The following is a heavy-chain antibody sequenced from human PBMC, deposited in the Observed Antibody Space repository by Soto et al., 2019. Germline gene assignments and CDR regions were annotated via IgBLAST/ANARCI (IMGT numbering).Heavy chain of an antibody. CDR2: ISGSGGST. CDR3: AKDRQWLSHFDY. Sequence: GGSLRLSCASSGFSFSSYAMIWVRQAPGKGLEWVSVISGSGGSTFYADSVKGRFTISRGISKNTLYLQMNSLRAEDTAVYYCAKDRQWLSHFDYWGQGTLLTVSS. J-gene: IGHJ4*02. CDR1: GFSFSSYA. V-gene: IGHV3-23*01. D-gene: IGHD6-19*01.